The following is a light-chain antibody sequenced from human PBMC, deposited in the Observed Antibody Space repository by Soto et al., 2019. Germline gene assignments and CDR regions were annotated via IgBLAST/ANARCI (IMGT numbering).Light chain of an antibody. CDR2: EVT. CDR3: SSYTTAYTQV. CDR1: SSDVGHYDY. Sequence: QSALTQPASVSGSPGQSISISCIGTSSDVGHYDYVSWYQQHPGKVPKLIISEVTTRPSGVSDRFSGSKSGNTASLTISRLQAEDEAHYYFSSYTTAYTQVFGGGTKLTVL. J-gene: IGLJ3*02. V-gene: IGLV2-14*01.